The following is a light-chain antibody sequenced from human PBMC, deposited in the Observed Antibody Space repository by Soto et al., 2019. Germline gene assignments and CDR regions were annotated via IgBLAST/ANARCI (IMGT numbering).Light chain of an antibody. Sequence: EIVLTQSPGTLFLSPGERAILTCRASESVTSNYLAWYQQRRGQAPRLLIYGASTRATGIPDRFSGSGSGTDFTLTISRLAPEDFAMYYCHQYGSSPLTFGPGTKVDIK. CDR1: ESVTSNY. J-gene: IGKJ3*01. CDR2: GAS. CDR3: HQYGSSPLT. V-gene: IGKV3-20*01.